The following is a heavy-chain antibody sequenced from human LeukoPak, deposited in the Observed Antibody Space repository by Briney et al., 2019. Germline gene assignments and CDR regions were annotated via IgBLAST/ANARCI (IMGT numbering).Heavy chain of an antibody. CDR3: ARVFSDTAMANYYFDY. D-gene: IGHD5-18*01. CDR1: GFTVSSNY. Sequence: GGSLRLSCSASGFTVSSNYMSWVRQAPGKGLEWVSVIYSGGSTYYADSVKGRFTISRDNAKNSLYLQMNSLRAEDTAVYYCARVFSDTAMANYYFDYWGQGTLVTVSS. V-gene: IGHV3-66*01. CDR2: IYSGGST. J-gene: IGHJ4*02.